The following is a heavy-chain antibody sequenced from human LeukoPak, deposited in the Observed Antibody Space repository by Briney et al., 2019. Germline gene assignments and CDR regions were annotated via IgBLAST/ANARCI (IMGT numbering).Heavy chain of an antibody. CDR2: INPSGGST. J-gene: IGHJ5*02. CDR3: ARVFIWFGGSRNWFDP. D-gene: IGHD3-10*01. V-gene: IGHV1-46*01. Sequence: ASVKVSCKASGYTFTSYYMHWVRQAPGQGLEWMGIINPSGGSTSYAQKFQGRVTMTRDTSTSTAYMELRSLRSDDTAVYYCARVFIWFGGSRNWFDPWGQGTLVTVSS. CDR1: GYTFTSYY.